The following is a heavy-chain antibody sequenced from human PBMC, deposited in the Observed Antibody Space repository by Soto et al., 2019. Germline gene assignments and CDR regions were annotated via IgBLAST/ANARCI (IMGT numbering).Heavy chain of an antibody. D-gene: IGHD3-3*01. CDR2: IYYTGNT. J-gene: IGHJ4*02. V-gene: IGHV4-59*01. Sequence: SETLSLTCSVSGGSISNYFWSWIRQPPGKGLEWIGYIYYTGNTNFNPSLKSRVTMSVDTSKNQFSLRLSSVTAAGTAVYHCARGVFWSGSQIYYLDYWGQGSLVTVSS. CDR1: GGSISNYF. CDR3: ARGVFWSGSQIYYLDY.